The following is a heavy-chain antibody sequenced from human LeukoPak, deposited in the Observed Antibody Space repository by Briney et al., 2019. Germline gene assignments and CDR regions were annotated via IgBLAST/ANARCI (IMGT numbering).Heavy chain of an antibody. CDR2: IIPIFGTA. J-gene: IGHJ6*02. Sequence: GASVNVSCKASGGTFSSYAISRVRQAPGQGLEWMGGIIPIFGTANYAQKFQGRVTVTADESTSTAYMELSSLRSEDTAVYYCARSGSGSFDYGMDVWGQGTTVTVSS. CDR3: ARSGSGSFDYGMDV. CDR1: GGTFSSYA. V-gene: IGHV1-69*01. D-gene: IGHD3-10*01.